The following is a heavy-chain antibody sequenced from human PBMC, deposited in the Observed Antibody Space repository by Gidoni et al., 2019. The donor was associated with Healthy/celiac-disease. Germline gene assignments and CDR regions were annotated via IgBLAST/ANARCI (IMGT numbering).Heavy chain of an antibody. D-gene: IGHD2-21*02. CDR1: GFTFSSYA. CDR3: AKKGTHVVVTEDDAFDI. J-gene: IGHJ3*02. CDR2: ISGSGGST. Sequence: EVQLLESGGGLVQPGGSLRLSCAASGFTFSSYAMSWVRQAPGKGLEWVSAISGSGGSTYYADSVKGRFTISRDNSKNTLYLQMNSLRAEDTAVYYCAKKGTHVVVTEDDAFDIWGQGTMVTVSS. V-gene: IGHV3-23*01.